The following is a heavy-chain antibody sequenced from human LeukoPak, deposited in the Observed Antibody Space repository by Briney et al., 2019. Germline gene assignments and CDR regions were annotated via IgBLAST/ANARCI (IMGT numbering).Heavy chain of an antibody. D-gene: IGHD6-6*01. CDR3: VREYSSSSGRAFDI. V-gene: IGHV3-74*01. CDR1: GFTFGSYW. Sequence: PGGSLRLSCAASGFTFGSYWMHWVRQAPGKGLVWVSRISTDGSGTNSADSVKGRFTISRDNAKNTLYLQMNSLRAEDTAVYYCVREYSSSSGRAFDIWGQGTMVTVSP. J-gene: IGHJ3*02. CDR2: ISTDGSGT.